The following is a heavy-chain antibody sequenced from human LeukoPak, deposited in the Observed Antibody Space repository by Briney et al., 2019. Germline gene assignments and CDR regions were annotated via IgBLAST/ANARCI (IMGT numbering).Heavy chain of an antibody. CDR3: AKDLGWGYYYDGPGAFDI. CDR1: GFTFSSYA. J-gene: IGHJ3*02. D-gene: IGHD3-22*01. V-gene: IGHV3-23*01. Sequence: PGGSLRLSCAASGFTFSSYAMSWVRQAPGKGLEWVSAISGSGGSTYYADSVKGRFTISRDNSKNTLYLQMNSLRAEDTAVYYCAKDLGWGYYYDGPGAFDIWGQGTMVTVSS. CDR2: ISGSGGST.